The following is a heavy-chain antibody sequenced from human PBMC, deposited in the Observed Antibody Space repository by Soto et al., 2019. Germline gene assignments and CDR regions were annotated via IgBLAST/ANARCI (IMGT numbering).Heavy chain of an antibody. CDR2: SNAGNGNT. D-gene: IGHD4-17*01. Sequence: ASVKVSCKASGYTFTSYATHWVRQAPGQRLEWMGWSNAGNGNTKYSQKFQGRGTITRDTSASTAYMELSSLRSEDTAVYYCARDGGYGRVYYFDYWGQGTLVTVSS. CDR1: GYTFTSYA. CDR3: ARDGGYGRVYYFDY. V-gene: IGHV1-3*01. J-gene: IGHJ4*02.